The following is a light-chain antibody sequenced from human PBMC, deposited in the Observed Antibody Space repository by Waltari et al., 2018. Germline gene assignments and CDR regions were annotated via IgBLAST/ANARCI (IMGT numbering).Light chain of an antibody. Sequence: QSALTPPASVSGSPGQSITISCTGTSSDVGGYNFVSWYQQHPGKAPKLMIYDVSNRPSGVSNRFSGSKSGNTASLTISGLQAEDEADYYCSSYTSSDTPVFGTGTKVTVV. CDR2: DVS. V-gene: IGLV2-14*01. J-gene: IGLJ1*01. CDR3: SSYTSSDTPV. CDR1: SSDVGGYNF.